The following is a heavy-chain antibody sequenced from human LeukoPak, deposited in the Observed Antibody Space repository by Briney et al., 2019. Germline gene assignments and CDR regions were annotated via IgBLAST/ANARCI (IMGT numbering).Heavy chain of an antibody. CDR1: GFTFSGSA. V-gene: IGHV3-7*05. CDR3: ASQTSAKGFDY. D-gene: IGHD2-2*01. CDR2: TKKDGSEI. Sequence: GGSLRLSCAASGFTFSGSAMSWVRQAPGKGLEWVANTKKDGSEIYYGDSVKGRFTISRDNAKNSLYLEMNSLRAEDTAVYYCASQTSAKGFDYWGQGTLVTVSS. J-gene: IGHJ4*02.